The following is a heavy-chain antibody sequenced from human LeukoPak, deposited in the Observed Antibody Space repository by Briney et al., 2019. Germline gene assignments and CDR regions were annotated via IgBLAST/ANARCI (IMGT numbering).Heavy chain of an antibody. CDR3: AADNVVVPAAPPYYYYMDV. CDR2: IIPIFGTA. D-gene: IGHD2-2*01. Sequence: ASVKVSCKASGYTFTSYGISWVRQAPGQGLEWMGGIIPIFGTANYAQKFQGRVTITADESTSTAYMELSSLRSEDTAVYYCAADNVVVPAAPPYYYYMDVWGKGTTVTISS. J-gene: IGHJ6*03. CDR1: GYTFTSYG. V-gene: IGHV1-69*13.